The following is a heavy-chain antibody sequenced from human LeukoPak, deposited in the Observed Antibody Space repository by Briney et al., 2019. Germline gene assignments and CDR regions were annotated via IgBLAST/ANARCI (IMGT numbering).Heavy chain of an antibody. J-gene: IGHJ3*02. Sequence: ASVKVSCKASGGTFSSYAISWVRQAPGQGLEWMEGIIPIFGTANYAQKFQGRVTITTDESTSTAYMELSSLRSEDTAVYYCAKGARYCSSTSCYGQGGAFDIWGQGTMVTVSS. CDR1: GGTFSSYA. CDR3: AKGARYCSSTSCYGQGGAFDI. CDR2: IIPIFGTA. V-gene: IGHV1-69*05. D-gene: IGHD2-2*01.